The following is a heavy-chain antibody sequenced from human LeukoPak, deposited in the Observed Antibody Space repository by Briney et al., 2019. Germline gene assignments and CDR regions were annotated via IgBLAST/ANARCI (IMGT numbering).Heavy chain of an antibody. D-gene: IGHD3-10*01. CDR3: ARLWFGEGDY. CDR1: GYTFTSYG. J-gene: IGHJ4*02. Sequence: ASVKVSCKASGYTFTSYGISWVRQAPGQGLEWMGWISAYNGNTNYAQKFQGRVTMTRDTSISTAYMELSRLRSDDTAVYYCARLWFGEGDYWGQGTLVTVSS. CDR2: ISAYNGNT. V-gene: IGHV1-18*01.